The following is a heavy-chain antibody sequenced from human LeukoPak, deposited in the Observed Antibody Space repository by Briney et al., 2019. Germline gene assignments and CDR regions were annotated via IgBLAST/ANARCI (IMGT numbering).Heavy chain of an antibody. V-gene: IGHV3-30*04. J-gene: IGHJ4*02. Sequence: PGGSLRLSCAASGFTFSSYVMHWVRQAPGKGLERVAIISYDGSNEYYADSVKGRFTISRDNSKNTLYLQMNSLRAADTAVYYCARVDWNYFDYWGQGTLVTVSS. CDR2: ISYDGSNE. CDR1: GFTFSSYV. D-gene: IGHD1-1*01. CDR3: ARVDWNYFDY.